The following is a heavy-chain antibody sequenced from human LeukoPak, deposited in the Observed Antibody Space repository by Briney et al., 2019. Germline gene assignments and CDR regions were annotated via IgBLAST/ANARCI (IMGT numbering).Heavy chain of an antibody. CDR2: ISYDGSNE. Sequence: PGGSLRLSCAASGFTFSSYAMHWVRQAPGKGLEWVAVISYDGSNEYYADSVKGRFTISRDNSKNTLSLQMNSLRAEDTAVYYCANNQVMVRGAQQYTFDYWGQGTLVTVSS. D-gene: IGHD3-10*01. V-gene: IGHV3-30*04. CDR1: GFTFSSYA. CDR3: ANNQVMVRGAQQYTFDY. J-gene: IGHJ4*02.